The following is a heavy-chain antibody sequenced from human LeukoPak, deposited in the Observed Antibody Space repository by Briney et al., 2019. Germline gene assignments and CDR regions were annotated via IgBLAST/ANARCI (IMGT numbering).Heavy chain of an antibody. Sequence: GRSLRLSCTASGFMFGGYALTWVRQAPGKGLEWVSAINGRGDDTYYPDSVKGRFTISRDNSNNTLYLQMNSLRAEDTAVYYCAKGHRSSSSFFDSWGQGILVTVSS. CDR3: AKGHRSSSSFFDS. CDR2: INGRGDDT. D-gene: IGHD6-19*01. V-gene: IGHV3-23*01. J-gene: IGHJ4*02. CDR1: GFMFGGYA.